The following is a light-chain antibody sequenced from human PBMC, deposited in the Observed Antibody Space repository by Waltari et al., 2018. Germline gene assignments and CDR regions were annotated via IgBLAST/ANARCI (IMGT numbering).Light chain of an antibody. Sequence: DIVMTQSPDSLAVSLGERATINCKSSQCILNSSNSKNYLAWYQHRPGQPPKLLIYWASTRESGVPDRFSGSGSGTDFTLTISSLQPEDFATYYCQQSYSTPRTFGQGTKVEIK. J-gene: IGKJ1*01. CDR2: WAS. CDR3: QQSYSTPRT. V-gene: IGKV4-1*01. CDR1: QCILNSSNSKNY.